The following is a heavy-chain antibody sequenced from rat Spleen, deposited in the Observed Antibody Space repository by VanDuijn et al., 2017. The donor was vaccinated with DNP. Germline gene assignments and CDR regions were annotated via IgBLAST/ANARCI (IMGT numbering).Heavy chain of an antibody. J-gene: IGHJ2*01. Sequence: EVKLVESGGGLVQPGRSLKLSCAASGFTFSGYYMAWVRQAPTKGLEWVASITNSGGSTYYRDSVKGRFTISRDNAQNTLFLQMNKLGSEDTAIYYCAKGPNYGGYSDYFDYWGQGVMVTVSS. CDR3: AKGPNYGGYSDYFDY. CDR2: ITNSGGST. D-gene: IGHD1-11*01. V-gene: IGHV5-25*01. CDR1: GFTFSGYY.